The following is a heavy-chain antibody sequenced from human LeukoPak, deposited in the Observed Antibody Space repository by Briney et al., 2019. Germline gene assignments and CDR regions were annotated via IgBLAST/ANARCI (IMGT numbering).Heavy chain of an antibody. Sequence: PGGSLRLSCAASGFTFSDYYMSWIRQAPGKGLKWVSYISSSGSTIYYADSVKGRFTISRDNAKNSLYLQMNSLRAEDTAAYYCALRRIAAAGTREYWGQGTLVTVSS. CDR2: ISSSGSTI. CDR3: ALRRIAAAGTREY. V-gene: IGHV3-11*04. CDR1: GFTFSDYY. D-gene: IGHD6-13*01. J-gene: IGHJ4*02.